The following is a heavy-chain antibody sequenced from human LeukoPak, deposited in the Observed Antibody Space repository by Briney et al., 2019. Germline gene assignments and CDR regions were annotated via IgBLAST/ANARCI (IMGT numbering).Heavy chain of an antibody. V-gene: IGHV7-4-1*02. CDR2: INTNTGNP. D-gene: IGHD3-22*01. Sequence: WASVKVSCKASGYTFTSYAMNWVRQAPGQGLEWMGWINTNTGNPTYAQGFTGRFVFSLDTSVSTAYLQISSLKAEDTAVYYCARDREYYYDSSGYPTHAFDIWGQGTMVTVSS. J-gene: IGHJ3*02. CDR3: ARDREYYYDSSGYPTHAFDI. CDR1: GYTFTSYA.